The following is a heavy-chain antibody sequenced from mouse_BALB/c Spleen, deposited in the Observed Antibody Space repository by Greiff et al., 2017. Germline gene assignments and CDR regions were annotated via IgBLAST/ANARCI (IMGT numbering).Heavy chain of an antibody. CDR1: GDSITSCY. CDR2: ISYSGST. CDR3: ASFYGGAY. V-gene: IGHV3-8*02. D-gene: IGHD1-1*02. J-gene: IGHJ3*01. Sequence: EVKLVESGPSLVKPSQTLSLTCSVTGDSITSCYWNWIRKFPGNKLEYMGYISYSGSTYYNPSLKSRISITRDTSKNQYYLQLNSVTTEDTATYYCASFYGGAYWGQGTLVTVSA.